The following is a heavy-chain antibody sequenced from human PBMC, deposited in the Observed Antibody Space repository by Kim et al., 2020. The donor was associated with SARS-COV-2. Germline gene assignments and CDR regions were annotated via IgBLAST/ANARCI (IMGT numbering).Heavy chain of an antibody. J-gene: IGHJ5*02. Sequence: SETLSLTCTVSGGSISSSSYYWGWIRQPPGKGLEWIGSIYYSGSTYYNPSLKSRVTISVDTSKNQFSLKLRSVTAADTAVYYCARIPFVSSGYYPPERFDPWGQGTLVTVSS. V-gene: IGHV4-39*01. CDR3: ARIPFVSSGYYPPERFDP. CDR1: GGSISSSSYY. D-gene: IGHD3-22*01. CDR2: IYYSGST.